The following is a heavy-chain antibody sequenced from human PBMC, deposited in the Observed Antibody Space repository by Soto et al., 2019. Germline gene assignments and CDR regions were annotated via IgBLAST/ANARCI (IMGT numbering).Heavy chain of an antibody. D-gene: IGHD2-15*01. CDR1: GGSISSGGYY. Sequence: QVQLQESGPGLVKPSQTLSLTSTVSGGSISSGGYYWSWIRQHPGKGLEWIGYNYYSGSTYYNPSLKSRVTISVDTSKNQFSLKLSSVTAAVTAVYYCARDCGGVNCSRGSCYHSHYYFDYWGQGTLVAVSS. CDR3: ARDCGGVNCSRGSCYHSHYYFDY. V-gene: IGHV4-31*03. J-gene: IGHJ4*02. CDR2: NYYSGST.